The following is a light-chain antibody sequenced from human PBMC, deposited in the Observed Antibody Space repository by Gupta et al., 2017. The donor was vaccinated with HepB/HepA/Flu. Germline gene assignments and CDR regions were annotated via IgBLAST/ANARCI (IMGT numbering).Light chain of an antibody. V-gene: IGLV2-14*01. CDR2: DVT. CDR1: SSDVGGYNH. J-gene: IGLJ3*02. Sequence: QSALTQPASVSGSPGQSITISCPGTSSDVGGYNHVSWYQQHPGNAPKLMIHDVTNRPSGISNRFSGSKSGNTASLTISGLQAEDEADYYCTSYTNSNTWVFGGGTKLTVL. CDR3: TSYTNSNTWV.